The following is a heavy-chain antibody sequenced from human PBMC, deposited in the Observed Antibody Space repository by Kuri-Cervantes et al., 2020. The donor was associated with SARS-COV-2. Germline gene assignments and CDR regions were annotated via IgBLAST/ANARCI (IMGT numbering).Heavy chain of an antibody. CDR1: GGSISSSSSY. V-gene: IGHV4-39*07. J-gene: IGHJ5*02. Sequence: GSRRLSCTVSGGSISSSSSYWGWIRQPPGKGLEWIGSIYYSGSTYYNPSLKSRVTISVDTSKNQFSLKLSSVTAADTAVYYCARVTIFGYNWNYGFDPWGQGTLVTVSS. CDR3: ARVTIFGYNWNYGFDP. D-gene: IGHD1-7*01. CDR2: IYYSGST.